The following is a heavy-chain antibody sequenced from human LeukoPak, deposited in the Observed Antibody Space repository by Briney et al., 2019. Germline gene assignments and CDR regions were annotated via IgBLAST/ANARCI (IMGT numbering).Heavy chain of an antibody. Sequence: SETLSLTCAVYGGSFSGYYWSWIRQPPGKGLEWIGEINHSGSTNYNPSLKSRVTISVDTSKNQFSLKLSSVTAADTAVYYCARGQSDCSGGSCSYYFDYWGQGTLATVSS. CDR2: INHSGST. CDR3: ARGQSDCSGGSCSYYFDY. D-gene: IGHD2-15*01. J-gene: IGHJ4*02. V-gene: IGHV4-34*01. CDR1: GGSFSGYY.